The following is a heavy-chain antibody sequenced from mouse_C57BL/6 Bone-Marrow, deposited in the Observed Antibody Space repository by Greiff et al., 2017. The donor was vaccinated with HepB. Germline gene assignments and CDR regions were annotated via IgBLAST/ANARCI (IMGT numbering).Heavy chain of an antibody. Sequence: QVHVKQSGAELVRPGASVTLSCKASGYTFTDYEMHWVKQTPVHGLEWIGAIDPETGGTAYNQKFKGKAILTADKSSSTAYMELRSLTSEDSAVYYCTRGGGNLLPYPYAMDYWGQGTSVTVSS. CDR2: IDPETGGT. CDR1: GYTFTDYE. CDR3: TRGGGNLLPYPYAMDY. D-gene: IGHD2-1*01. V-gene: IGHV1-15*01. J-gene: IGHJ4*01.